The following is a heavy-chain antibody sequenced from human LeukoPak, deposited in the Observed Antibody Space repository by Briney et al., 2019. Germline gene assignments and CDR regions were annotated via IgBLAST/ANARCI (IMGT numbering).Heavy chain of an antibody. CDR1: GFTFSSYG. CDR3: VRDRGYYGDY. V-gene: IGHV3-33*01. CDR2: IWYDGSNK. Sequence: GGSLRLSCAASGFTFSSYGMHWVRQAPGKGLEWVAIIWYDGSNKYYADPVKGRFTISRDNSKNTLNLQMNSLRAEDTAVYYCVRDRGYYGDYWGQGTLVTVSS. D-gene: IGHD3-3*01. J-gene: IGHJ4*02.